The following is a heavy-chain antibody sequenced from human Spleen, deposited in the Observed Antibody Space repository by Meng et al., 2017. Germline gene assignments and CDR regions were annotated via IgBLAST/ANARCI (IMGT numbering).Heavy chain of an antibody. V-gene: IGHV3-66*02. J-gene: IGHJ4*02. D-gene: IGHD3-22*01. CDR1: GFSVSHNY. CDR3: ARSPSDKYDLSALPLDY. Sequence: GESLKISCAASGFSVSHNYMSWVRQAPGKGLEWVSVIYSGGNTYYADSVKGRFTISRDNSKNTVFLHINILRPEDTAVYYCARSPSDKYDLSALPLDYWGQGTLVTVYS. CDR2: IYSGGNT.